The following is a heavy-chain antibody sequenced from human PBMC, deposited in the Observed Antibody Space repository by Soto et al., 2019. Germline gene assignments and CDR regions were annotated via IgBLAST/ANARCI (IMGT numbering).Heavy chain of an antibody. CDR1: GGSISSYY. CDR3: ARRKWNYYYYMDV. D-gene: IGHD1-26*01. CDR2: IYYSGST. Sequence: SETLSLTCTVSGGSISSYYWSWIRQPPGKGLEWIGYIYYSGSTNYNPSLKSRVTISVDTSKNQFSLKLSSVTAADTAVYYCARRKWNYYYYMDVWGKGTTVTVSS. J-gene: IGHJ6*03. V-gene: IGHV4-59*08.